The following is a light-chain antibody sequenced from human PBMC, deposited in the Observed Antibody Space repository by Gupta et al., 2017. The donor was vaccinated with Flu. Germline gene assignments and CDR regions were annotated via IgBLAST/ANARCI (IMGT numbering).Light chain of an antibody. CDR2: DAS. CDR3: QQRSNWPIT. V-gene: IGKV3-11*01. Sequence: EIVLTQSRATLSLSPGERATLSCRASQSVSSYLAWYQQKPGQAPRLLIYDASNRATGIPARFSGSGSGTDFTLTISSLEPEDFAVYYCQQRSNWPITFGQGTLLDIK. CDR1: QSVSSY. J-gene: IGKJ5*01.